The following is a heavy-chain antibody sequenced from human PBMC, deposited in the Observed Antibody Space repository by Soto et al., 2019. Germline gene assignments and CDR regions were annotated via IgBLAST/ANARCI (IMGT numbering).Heavy chain of an antibody. D-gene: IGHD6-13*01. CDR1: GFTFSTYA. Sequence: EVQLLESGGGLVQPGGSLRLSCATSGFTFSTYAMSWVRQAPGKGLEWVSAISASSSTTYYADSVKGRFAISRDNSKKTLHLQMDSLRAEDTAVYYCAKATIAAADYYGMDVWGQGTTVTVSS. J-gene: IGHJ6*02. V-gene: IGHV3-23*01. CDR2: ISASSSTT. CDR3: AKATIAAADYYGMDV.